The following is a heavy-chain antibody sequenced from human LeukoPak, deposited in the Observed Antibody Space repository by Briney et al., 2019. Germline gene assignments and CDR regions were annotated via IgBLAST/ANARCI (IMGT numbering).Heavy chain of an antibody. V-gene: IGHV3-66*01. J-gene: IGHJ3*02. CDR3: AREQDSSGYYFNDAFDI. CDR1: GFTVSSNY. CDR2: IYSGGST. D-gene: IGHD3-22*01. Sequence: GGSLRLSCAASGFTVSSNYMSWVRQAPGKGLEWVSVIYSGGSTYYADSVKGRFTISRDNSKNTLYLQMNSLRAEDTAVYYCAREQDSSGYYFNDAFDIWGQGTMVTVSS.